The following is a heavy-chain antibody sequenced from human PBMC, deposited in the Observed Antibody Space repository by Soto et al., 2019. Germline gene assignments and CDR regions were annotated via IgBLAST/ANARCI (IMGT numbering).Heavy chain of an antibody. CDR3: ARVLAGLRYFDWFPNPGAFDI. CDR1: GFTVSSNY. Sequence: GGSLRLSCAASGFTVSSNYMSWVRQAPGKGLEWVSVIYSGGSTYYADSVKGRFTISRDNSKNTLYLQMNSLRAEDTAVYYCARVLAGLRYFDWFPNPGAFDIWGQGTMVTVSS. CDR2: IYSGGST. D-gene: IGHD3-9*01. V-gene: IGHV3-53*01. J-gene: IGHJ3*02.